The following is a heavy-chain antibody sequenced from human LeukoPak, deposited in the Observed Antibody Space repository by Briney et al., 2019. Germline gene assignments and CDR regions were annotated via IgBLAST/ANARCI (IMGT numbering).Heavy chain of an antibody. D-gene: IGHD3-10*01. Sequence: GGSLRLSCAASGFTFSDAWMSWVRQAPGKGLEWVGRIKSKTDGGTTDYAAPVKGRFTISRDDSKNTLYLQMNSLRAEDTAVYYCAKGKAMVRGVIFDYWGQGTLVTVSS. CDR2: IKSKTDGGTT. V-gene: IGHV3-15*01. J-gene: IGHJ4*02. CDR1: GFTFSDAW. CDR3: AKGKAMVRGVIFDY.